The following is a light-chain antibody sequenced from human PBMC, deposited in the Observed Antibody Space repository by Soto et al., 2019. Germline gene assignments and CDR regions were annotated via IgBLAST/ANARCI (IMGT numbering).Light chain of an antibody. CDR1: SSEVGGYNY. CDR3: SSYAGSNNFGV. J-gene: IGLJ1*01. Sequence: QSALTQPPFASGSPGQSVTISCTGTSSEVGGYNYVSWYQHHPGKARKLMIYEVSKRPSGVPDRFSGSKSGNTASLTVSGLQAEDEADYYCSSYAGSNNFGVFGTGTKLTVL. V-gene: IGLV2-8*01. CDR2: EVS.